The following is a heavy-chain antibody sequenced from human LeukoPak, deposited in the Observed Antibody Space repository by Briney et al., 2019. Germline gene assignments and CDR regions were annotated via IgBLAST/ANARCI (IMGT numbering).Heavy chain of an antibody. J-gene: IGHJ4*02. CDR3: ARDYDYGDYPGY. CDR2: INWNGGRT. Sequence: GGSLRLSCAASGFTASSNYMSWVRQAPGKGLEWVSGINWNGGRTGYADSVKGRFTISRDNAKNSLYLQMNSLRAEDTALYYCARDYDYGDYPGYWGQGTLVTVS. CDR1: GFTASSNY. V-gene: IGHV3-20*04. D-gene: IGHD4-17*01.